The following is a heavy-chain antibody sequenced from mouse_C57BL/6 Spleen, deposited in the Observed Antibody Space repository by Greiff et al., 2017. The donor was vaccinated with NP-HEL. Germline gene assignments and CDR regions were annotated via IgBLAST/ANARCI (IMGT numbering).Heavy chain of an antibody. CDR3: ARGGDGAMDD. CDR2: IYPSDSET. D-gene: IGHD3-3*01. J-gene: IGHJ4*01. CDR1: GYTFTSYW. Sequence: QVQLQQPGAELVRPGSSVKLSCKASGYTFTSYWMDWVKQRPGQGLEWIGNIYPSDSETHYNQKFKDKATLTVDKSSSTAYMQLSSLTSEDSAVYYCARGGDGAMDDWGQGTSVTVSS. V-gene: IGHV1-61*01.